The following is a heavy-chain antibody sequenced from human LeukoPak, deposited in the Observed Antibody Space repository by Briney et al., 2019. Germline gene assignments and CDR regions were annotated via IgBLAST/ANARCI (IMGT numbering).Heavy chain of an antibody. Sequence: PSETLSLTCTVSGVSVSSYYWSWIRQPPGEGLECIGDIYYSGSTNYNPSLKSRVAISVDTSKNQFSLKMGSVTAADTAVYYCARAPRDGYNFGYYGMDVWGQGTTVTVSS. CDR1: GVSVSSYY. V-gene: IGHV4-59*08. D-gene: IGHD5-24*01. CDR2: IYYSGST. CDR3: ARAPRDGYNFGYYGMDV. J-gene: IGHJ6*02.